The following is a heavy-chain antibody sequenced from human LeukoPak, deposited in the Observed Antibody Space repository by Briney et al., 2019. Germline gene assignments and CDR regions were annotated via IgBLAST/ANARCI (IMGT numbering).Heavy chain of an antibody. Sequence: AGGSLRLSCAASGFTFYNSAMSWVRQAPGKGLEWVSIISGSGGSTDYADSVKGRFTISRDNSKNTVYLQMNSLRAEDTAVYYCAKDRGALIAAAGILDYWGQGTLVTVSS. CDR1: GFTFYNSA. D-gene: IGHD6-13*01. CDR2: ISGSGGST. CDR3: AKDRGALIAAAGILDY. V-gene: IGHV3-23*01. J-gene: IGHJ4*02.